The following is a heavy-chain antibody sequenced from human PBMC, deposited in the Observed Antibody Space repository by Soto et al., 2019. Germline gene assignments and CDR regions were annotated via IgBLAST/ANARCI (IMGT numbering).Heavy chain of an antibody. CDR2: IYYSGST. CDR1: GGSISSGGYY. V-gene: IGHV4-61*08. J-gene: IGHJ4*02. Sequence: SETLSLTCTVSGGSISSGGYYWSWIRQHPGKGLEWIGYIYYSGSTYYNPSLKSRVTISVDTSKNQFSLKMSSVTAADTAVYYCARLATRYYFDYWGQGTLVTVSS. CDR3: ARLATRYYFDY. D-gene: IGHD1-1*01.